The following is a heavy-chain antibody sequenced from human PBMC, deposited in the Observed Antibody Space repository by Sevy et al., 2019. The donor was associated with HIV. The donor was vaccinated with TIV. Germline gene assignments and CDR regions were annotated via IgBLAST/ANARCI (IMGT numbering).Heavy chain of an antibody. CDR2: ISRSGTTT. J-gene: IGHJ6*02. D-gene: IGHD3-3*01. CDR3: ARDYGFWSGYTGFSYYSLSYNYGMDV. V-gene: IGHV3-48*02. CDR1: GLNFSKYS. Sequence: GGSLRLSCAASGLNFSKYSINWVRQAPEKGLEWISHISRSGTTTYYAESVKGRFTVSRDNAKNSLYLQMSSLRDEDTAVYYCARDYGFWSGYTGFSYYSLSYNYGMDVWGQGTTVTVSS.